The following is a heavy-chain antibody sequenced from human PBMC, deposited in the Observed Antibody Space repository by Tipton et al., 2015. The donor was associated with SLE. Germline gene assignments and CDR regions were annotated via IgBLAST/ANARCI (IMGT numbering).Heavy chain of an antibody. CDR3: ARFDVLLWFRGFDY. Sequence: TLSLTCAVYGGSFSAYYWSWIRQPPGKGLEWIGEINHSGSTNYNPSLKSRVTISVDTSKNQFSLKLSSVTAADTAVYYRARFDVLLWFRGFDYWGQGTLVTVSS. J-gene: IGHJ4*02. CDR1: GGSFSAYY. CDR2: INHSGST. D-gene: IGHD3-10*01. V-gene: IGHV4-34*01.